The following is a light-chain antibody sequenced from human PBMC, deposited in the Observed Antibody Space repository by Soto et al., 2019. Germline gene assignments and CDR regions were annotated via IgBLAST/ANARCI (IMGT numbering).Light chain of an antibody. V-gene: IGKV3-20*01. J-gene: IGKJ1*01. Sequence: VIAESGRTLAFARGERNNISCRASQSVSSSYLAWYQQKPGQAPRLLIYGASSRATGIPDRFSGSGSGTDITLTISILEPEVIGVYDLWQYVITSKTCGQGTKVDIK. CDR1: QSVSSSY. CDR3: WQYVITSKT. CDR2: GAS.